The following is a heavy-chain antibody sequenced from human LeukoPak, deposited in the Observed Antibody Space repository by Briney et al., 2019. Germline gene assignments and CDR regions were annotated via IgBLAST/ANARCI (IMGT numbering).Heavy chain of an antibody. CDR2: ISWNSGSI. Sequence: GGSLRLSCAASGFTFDDYAMHWVRQAPGKGLEWVSGISWNSGSIGYADSVKGRFTISRDNAKNPLYLQMNSLRAEDTALYYCARARYDILTGYRYYFDYWGQGTLVTVSS. CDR3: ARARYDILTGYRYYFDY. J-gene: IGHJ4*02. CDR1: GFTFDDYA. D-gene: IGHD3-9*01. V-gene: IGHV3-9*01.